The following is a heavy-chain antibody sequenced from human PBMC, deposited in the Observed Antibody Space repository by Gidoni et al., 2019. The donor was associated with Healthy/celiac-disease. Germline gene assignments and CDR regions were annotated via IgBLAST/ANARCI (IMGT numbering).Heavy chain of an antibody. CDR1: AFTFSRYA. V-gene: IGHV3-23*01. CDR3: AKDRSGSGWYEFYFDY. J-gene: IGHJ4*02. Sequence: EVQLLESGGGLVQPGGSLRLSCAASAFTFSRYAMSWVRQAPGKGLEWVAAISGSGGSTYYADSVKGRFTISRDNSKNTLYLQMNSLRAEDTAVYYCAKDRSGSGWYEFYFDYWGQGTLVTVSS. D-gene: IGHD6-19*01. CDR2: ISGSGGST.